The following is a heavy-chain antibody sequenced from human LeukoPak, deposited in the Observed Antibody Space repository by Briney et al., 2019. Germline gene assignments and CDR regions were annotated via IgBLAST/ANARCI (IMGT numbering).Heavy chain of an antibody. D-gene: IGHD3-3*01. CDR3: AREYYDFWSGKPTYFDY. J-gene: IGHJ4*02. Sequence: PSETLSLTCTVSGGSIGSGSYYWSWIRQPAGKRLEWIGRIYTSGSTNYNPSLKSRVTISVDTSKNQFSLKLSSVTAADTAVYYCAREYYDFWSGKPTYFDYWGQGTLVTVSP. CDR1: GGSIGSGSYY. CDR2: IYTSGST. V-gene: IGHV4-61*02.